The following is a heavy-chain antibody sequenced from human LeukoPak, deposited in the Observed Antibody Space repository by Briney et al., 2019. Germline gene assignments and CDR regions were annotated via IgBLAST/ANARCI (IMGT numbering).Heavy chain of an antibody. V-gene: IGHV3-23*01. D-gene: IGHD3-10*01. Sequence: GGSLRLSCAASGFTFSSYAMSWVRQAPGKGLEWVSAISGSGGSTYYADSVKGRFTISRDNSKNTLYLQMNSLRAEDTAVYYCAKADYYGSGSYYSFHMDVWGKGTTVTVSS. CDR1: GFTFSSYA. J-gene: IGHJ6*03. CDR3: AKADYYGSGSYYSFHMDV. CDR2: ISGSGGST.